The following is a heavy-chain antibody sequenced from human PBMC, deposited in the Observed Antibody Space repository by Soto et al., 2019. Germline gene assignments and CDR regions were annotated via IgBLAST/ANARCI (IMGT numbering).Heavy chain of an antibody. CDR3: ARALSRLIVVVPADTLGMDV. D-gene: IGHD2-2*01. V-gene: IGHV3-48*02. Sequence: GGSLRLSCAASGVPFSIYSMNWVRQSPGKGLEWVSYISSSSSTIYYADSVKGRFTISRDNAKNSLYLQMNSLRDEDTAVYYCARALSRLIVVVPADTLGMDVWGQGTAVTV. CDR1: GVPFSIYS. CDR2: ISSSSSTI. J-gene: IGHJ6*02.